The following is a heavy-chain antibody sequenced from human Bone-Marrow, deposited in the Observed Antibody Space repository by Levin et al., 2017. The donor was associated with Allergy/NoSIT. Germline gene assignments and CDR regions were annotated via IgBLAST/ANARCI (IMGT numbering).Heavy chain of an antibody. Sequence: GGSLRLSCVASGFPFSTYGIHWVRQAPGKGLEWVALITPDGSSKFFPDSVKGRFTISRDNSRNTLYLQMNSLRPEDTAVYYCAKGGDMDVWGQGTTVTVSS. V-gene: IGHV3-30*18. CDR2: ITPDGSSK. J-gene: IGHJ6*02. CDR3: AKGGDMDV. D-gene: IGHD3-10*01. CDR1: GFPFSTYG.